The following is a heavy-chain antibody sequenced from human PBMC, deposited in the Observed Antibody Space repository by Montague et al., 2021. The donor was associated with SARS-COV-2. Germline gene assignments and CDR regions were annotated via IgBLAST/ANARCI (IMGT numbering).Heavy chain of an antibody. CDR2: IGTAGDT. CDR1: GFTFSSYD. J-gene: IGHJ6*02. D-gene: IGHD6-13*01. V-gene: IGHV3-13*04. CDR3: ARATHDSSSWTYYYYYVMDV. Sequence: SLRLSCAASGFTFSSYDMHWVRQATGKGLEWVSAIGTAGDTYYPGSVKGRFTISGENAKNSLYLQMNCLRAGDTAVYYCARATHDSSSWTYYYYYVMDVWGQGTTVTVSS.